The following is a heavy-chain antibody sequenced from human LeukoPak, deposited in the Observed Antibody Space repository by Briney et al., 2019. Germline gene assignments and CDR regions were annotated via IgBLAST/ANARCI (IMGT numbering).Heavy chain of an antibody. J-gene: IGHJ6*02. Sequence: PGGSLRLSCAASGFTSSSYWMSWVRQAPGKGLEWVANIKQDGSEKYYVDSVKGRFTISRDNAKNSLYLQMNSLRAEDTAVYYCARSLSIEARDYYYGMDVWGQGTTVTVSS. D-gene: IGHD6-6*01. CDR3: ARSLSIEARDYYYGMDV. CDR2: IKQDGSEK. V-gene: IGHV3-7*03. CDR1: GFTSSSYW.